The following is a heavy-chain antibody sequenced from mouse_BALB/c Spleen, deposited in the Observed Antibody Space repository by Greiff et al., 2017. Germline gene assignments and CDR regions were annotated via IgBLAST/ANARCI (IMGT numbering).Heavy chain of an antibody. V-gene: IGHV5-12-2*01. D-gene: IGHD2-2*01. J-gene: IGHJ3*01. CDR1: GFTFSSYT. Sequence: EVKVVESGGGLVQPGGSLKLSCAASGFTFSSYTMSWVRQTPEKRLEWVAYISNGGGSTYYPDTVKGRFTISRDNAKNTLYLQMSSLKSEDTAMYYCARHSNGYDGPPWFAYWGQGTLVTVSA. CDR2: ISNGGGST. CDR3: ARHSNGYDGPPWFAY.